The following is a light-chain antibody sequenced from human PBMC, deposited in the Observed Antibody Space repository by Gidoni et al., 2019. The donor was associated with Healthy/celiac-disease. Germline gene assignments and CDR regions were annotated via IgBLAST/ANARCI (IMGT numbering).Light chain of an antibody. J-gene: IGKJ1*01. CDR3: QQYNNWHPWT. Sequence: EIVMTQSPATLSVSPGDRATLSCRASQIVSSNLAWYQQKPGQAPRLLSYGASTRATGIPARFSGSGSGTEFTLTISSLQSEDFAVYYCQQYNNWHPWTFXQXTKVEIK. CDR1: QIVSSN. V-gene: IGKV3-15*01. CDR2: GAS.